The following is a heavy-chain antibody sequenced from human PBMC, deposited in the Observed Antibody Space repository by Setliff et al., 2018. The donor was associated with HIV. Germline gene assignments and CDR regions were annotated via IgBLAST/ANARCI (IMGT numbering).Heavy chain of an antibody. Sequence: PGGSLRLSCAGSDFNFGDFTVSWVRQAPGKGLEWVANIGQDGSEKNYVDSVKGRFTISRDNAKNSMDLQMNSLRAEDTAIYYCARKLRPGHGVDVWGQGTTVTVSS. CDR2: IGQDGSEK. D-gene: IGHD3-10*01. V-gene: IGHV3-7*01. J-gene: IGHJ6*02. CDR3: ARKLRPGHGVDV. CDR1: DFNFGDFT.